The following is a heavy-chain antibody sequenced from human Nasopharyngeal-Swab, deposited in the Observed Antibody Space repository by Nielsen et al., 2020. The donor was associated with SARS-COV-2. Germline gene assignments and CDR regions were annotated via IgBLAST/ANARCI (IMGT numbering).Heavy chain of an antibody. CDR3: AKDGAGELLV. V-gene: IGHV3-30*02. D-gene: IGHD3-10*01. CDR1: GFTFSSYG. CDR2: IRYDGSNK. J-gene: IGHJ4*02. Sequence: GESLKISCAASGFTFSSYGKHWVRQAPGKGLEWVAVIRYDGSNKYYADSVKGRFTISRDNSKNTLYLQMNSLRAEDSAWYYCAKDGAGELLVWGQGTLATVSS.